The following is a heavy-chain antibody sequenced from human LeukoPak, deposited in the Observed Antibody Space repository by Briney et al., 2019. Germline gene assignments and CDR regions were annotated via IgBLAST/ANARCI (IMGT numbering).Heavy chain of an antibody. D-gene: IGHD6-13*01. J-gene: IGHJ4*02. CDR2: ISGSGTIT. CDR1: GFTLSNYA. Sequence: PGGSLRLSCAASGFTLSNYAMSWVRQAPGKGLEWVSVISGSGTITNYADSVKGRFTISRDISKKTVYLQMNSLRAEDTAVYYCAKEATMYSSSWYEASNFDYWGQGTLVTVSS. V-gene: IGHV3-23*01. CDR3: AKEATMYSSSWYEASNFDY.